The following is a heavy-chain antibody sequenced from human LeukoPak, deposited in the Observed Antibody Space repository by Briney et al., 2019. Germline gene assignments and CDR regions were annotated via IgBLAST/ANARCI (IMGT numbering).Heavy chain of an antibody. J-gene: IGHJ4*02. V-gene: IGHV4-39*07. CDR3: AARRYSGSYYQFALKGGPDY. CDR2: IYYSGST. D-gene: IGHD1-26*01. CDR1: GGSISSSSYY. Sequence: SETLSLTCTVSGGSISSSSYYWGWIRQPPGKGLEWIGSIYYSGSTYYNPSLKSRVTISVDTSKNQFSLKLSSVTAADTAVYYCAARRYSGSYYQFALKGGPDYGGQGSLVTVSS.